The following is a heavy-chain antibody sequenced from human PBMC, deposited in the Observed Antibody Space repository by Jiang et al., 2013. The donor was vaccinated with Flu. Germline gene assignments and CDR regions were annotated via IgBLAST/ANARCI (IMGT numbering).Heavy chain of an antibody. CDR3: ARDGSQWELLGY. Sequence: GLVKPSETLSLTCTVSGGSISGYYWSWIRQPPGKGLEWIGYIYSGSTNYNPSLKSRATISVDTSQNQFSLKLSSVTAADTAVYYCARDGSQWELLGYWGQGTLVTVSS. J-gene: IGHJ4*02. CDR1: GGSISGYY. V-gene: IGHV4-59*01. CDR2: IYSGST. D-gene: IGHD1-26*01.